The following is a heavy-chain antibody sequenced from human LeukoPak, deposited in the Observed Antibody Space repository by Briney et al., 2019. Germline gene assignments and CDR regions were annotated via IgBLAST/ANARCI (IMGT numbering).Heavy chain of an antibody. D-gene: IGHD3-9*01. J-gene: IGHJ3*02. CDR2: ISAYNGNT. CDR3: ARPNYDILTGYYVGNAFDI. V-gene: IGHV1-18*01. CDR1: GYTFTSYG. Sequence: ASVKVSCKASGYTFTSYGITWVRQAPGQGLEWMGWISAYNGNTNYAQKLQDRVTMTTDTSTSTAYMELRNLRSDDTAVYYCARPNYDILTGYYVGNAFDIWGQGTMVTVSS.